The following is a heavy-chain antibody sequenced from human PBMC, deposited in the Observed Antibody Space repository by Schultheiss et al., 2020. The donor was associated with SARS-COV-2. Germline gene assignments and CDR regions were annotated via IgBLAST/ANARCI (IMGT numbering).Heavy chain of an antibody. CDR3: ARDLTTQSLSYYDFWSGYYSDGMDV. Sequence: GGSLRLSCAASGFTFSSYSMNWVRQAPGKGLEWVSSISSSSSYIYYADSVKGRFTISRDNSKNTLYLQMNSLRAEDTAVYYCARDLTTQSLSYYDFWSGYYSDGMDVWGQGTTVTVAS. J-gene: IGHJ6*02. CDR1: GFTFSSYS. V-gene: IGHV3-21*01. CDR2: ISSSSSYI. D-gene: IGHD3-3*01.